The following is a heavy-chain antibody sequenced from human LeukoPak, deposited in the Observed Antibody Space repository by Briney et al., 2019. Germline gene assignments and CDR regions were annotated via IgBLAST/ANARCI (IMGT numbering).Heavy chain of an antibody. J-gene: IGHJ3*02. D-gene: IGHD4-11*01. CDR3: ARLGNYVAFDI. Sequence: SETLSLTCAVSGYSISSGYYWGWIRQPPGKGLEWIGSIYYSGSTYYNPSLKSRVTISVDTSKNQFSLKLSSVTAADTAVYYCARLGNYVAFDIWGQGTMVTVSS. V-gene: IGHV4-38-2*01. CDR2: IYYSGST. CDR1: GYSISSGYY.